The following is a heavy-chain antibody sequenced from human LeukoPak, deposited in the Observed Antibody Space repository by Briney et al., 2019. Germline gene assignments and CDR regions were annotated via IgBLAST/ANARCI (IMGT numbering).Heavy chain of an antibody. CDR1: GGSISSYY. Sequence: SETLSLTCTVSGGSISSYYWSWIRQPPGKGLEWIGYIYYSGSTNYNPSLKSRVTISVDTSKNQFSLKLSSVTAADTAVYYCARDRSYDFWSGYPDYYMDVWGKGTTVTVSS. V-gene: IGHV4-59*01. CDR2: IYYSGST. CDR3: ARDRSYDFWSGYPDYYMDV. D-gene: IGHD3-3*01. J-gene: IGHJ6*03.